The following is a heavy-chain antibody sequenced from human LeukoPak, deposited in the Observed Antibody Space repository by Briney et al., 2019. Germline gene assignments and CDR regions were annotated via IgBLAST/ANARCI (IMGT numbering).Heavy chain of an antibody. CDR2: ISYDGSNK. D-gene: IGHD3-3*01. CDR3: ARDTTPKYYDFWSGYQFDC. Sequence: PGRSLRLSCAASGFTFSSYAMHWVRQAPGKGLEWVAVISYDGSNKYYADSVKGRFTISRDNSKNTLYLQMNSLRAEDTAVYYCARDTTPKYYDFWSGYQFDCWGQGTLVTVSS. V-gene: IGHV3-30*01. J-gene: IGHJ4*02. CDR1: GFTFSSYA.